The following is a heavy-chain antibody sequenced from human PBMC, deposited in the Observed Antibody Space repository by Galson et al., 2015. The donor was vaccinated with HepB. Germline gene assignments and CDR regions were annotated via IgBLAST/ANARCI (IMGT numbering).Heavy chain of an antibody. J-gene: IGHJ4*02. V-gene: IGHV1-18*04. Sequence: SVKVSCKAFGYTFTSHTFSWVRQAPGQGLEWMGWISAYNGNTNYAQKFQDRVTMTTDTSASTAYRELRSLRSDDTAVYYCARDLSLDYWGQGTLVTVSS. CDR3: ARDLSLDY. CDR2: ISAYNGNT. CDR1: GYTFTSHT.